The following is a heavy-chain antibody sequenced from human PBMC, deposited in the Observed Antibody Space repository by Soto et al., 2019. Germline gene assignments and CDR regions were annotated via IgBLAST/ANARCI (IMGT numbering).Heavy chain of an antibody. V-gene: IGHV3-30*18. Sequence: GWSLRLSCASSVFTFSSYGMHWVRQAPGKGLEWVAVISYDGSNEHYGDSVKGRFTISRDNSKNTLYLQMNSLRVEDTAVYYCAKAAPSVTMIVVIDFWGQGTLVTVSS. CDR3: AKAAPSVTMIVVIDF. CDR2: ISYDGSNE. J-gene: IGHJ4*02. CDR1: VFTFSSYG. D-gene: IGHD3-22*01.